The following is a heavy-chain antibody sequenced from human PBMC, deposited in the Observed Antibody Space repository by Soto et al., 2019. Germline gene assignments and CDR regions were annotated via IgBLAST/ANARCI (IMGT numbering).Heavy chain of an antibody. J-gene: IGHJ6*02. CDR3: VKCEGCYLRFYYYYGMDV. CDR2: ISYDGSNK. CDR1: GFTFSSYG. V-gene: IGHV3-30*18. Sequence: QVQLVESGGGVVQPGRSLRLSCAASGFTFSSYGMHWVRQAPGKGLEWVAVISYDGSNKYYADSVNGRFNIARDNSKNTLYLQMNSLRAEDTAVYYCVKCEGCYLRFYYYYGMDVWGQGTTVTVSS. D-gene: IGHD4-17*01.